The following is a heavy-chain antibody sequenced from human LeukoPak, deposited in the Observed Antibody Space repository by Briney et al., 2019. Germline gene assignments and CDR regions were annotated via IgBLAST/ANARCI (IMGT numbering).Heavy chain of an antibody. Sequence: GGSLRPSCAASGFTFSSYSMNWARQAPGKGLEWVSSISSSSSYIYYADSVKGRFTISRDNAKNSLYLQMNSLGAEDTAVYYCASVRIAAADSYWGQGTLVAVSS. V-gene: IGHV3-21*01. J-gene: IGHJ4*02. CDR2: ISSSSSYI. CDR3: ASVRIAAADSY. D-gene: IGHD6-13*01. CDR1: GFTFSSYS.